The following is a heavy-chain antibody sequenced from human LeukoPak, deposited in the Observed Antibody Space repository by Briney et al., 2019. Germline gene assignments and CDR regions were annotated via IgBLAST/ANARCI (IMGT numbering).Heavy chain of an antibody. V-gene: IGHV3-74*01. Sequence: GGSLRLSCAASGFSLSTYWMHWVRRPPGKGLVWVAHLRSDGISTTYADSVRGRFTISRDNAKNTLYLQMNSLRVDDTAVYYCARGYGSGSYFFDYWGQGTLVTVSS. D-gene: IGHD3-10*01. CDR3: ARGYGSGSYFFDY. CDR2: LRSDGIST. J-gene: IGHJ4*02. CDR1: GFSLSTYW.